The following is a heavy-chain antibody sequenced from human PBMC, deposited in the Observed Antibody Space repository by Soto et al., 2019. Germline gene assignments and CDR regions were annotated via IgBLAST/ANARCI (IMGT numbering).Heavy chain of an antibody. CDR3: ARGIDSAKAGY. CDR2: ISSYEGT. Sequence: LEILSLTCTFSGGSLSYTCWSWIRQPPGKGLEWIGEISSYEGTNYNPSLRSRVTMSRDTSRNQLSLQLTSMTAADTAVYYCARGIDSAKAGYWDRGALVTVSS. CDR1: GGSLSYTC. D-gene: IGHD5-18*01. V-gene: IGHV4-34*01. J-gene: IGHJ4*01.